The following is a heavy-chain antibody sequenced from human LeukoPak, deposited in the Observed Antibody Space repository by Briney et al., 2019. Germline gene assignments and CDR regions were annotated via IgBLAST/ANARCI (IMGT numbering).Heavy chain of an antibody. V-gene: IGHV3-23*01. CDR1: GFTFTSHS. Sequence: GGSLRLSGAASGFTFTSHSMSWVRQAPGKGLEWVSGTSDRGDYTYYADSVKGRFTISRDNSKNTLYLQMNSLRAEDTALYFCAKKAQYNGNYPLDYWGQGTLVTVSS. CDR3: AKKAQYNGNYPLDY. J-gene: IGHJ4*02. D-gene: IGHD1-26*01. CDR2: TSDRGDYT.